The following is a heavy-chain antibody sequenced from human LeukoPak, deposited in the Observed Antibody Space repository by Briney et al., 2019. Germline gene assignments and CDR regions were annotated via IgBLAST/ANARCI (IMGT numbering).Heavy chain of an antibody. CDR2: ISAYNGNT. Sequence: ASVKVSCKASGYTFTTYAMHWVRQAPGQGLEWMGWISAYNGNTNYAQKLQGRVTITADESTSTAYMELSSLRSEDTAVYYCARVVGPYDYVWGSYRYYWFDPWGQGTLVTVSS. D-gene: IGHD3-16*02. CDR3: ARVVGPYDYVWGSYRYYWFDP. J-gene: IGHJ5*02. V-gene: IGHV1-18*01. CDR1: GYTFTTYA.